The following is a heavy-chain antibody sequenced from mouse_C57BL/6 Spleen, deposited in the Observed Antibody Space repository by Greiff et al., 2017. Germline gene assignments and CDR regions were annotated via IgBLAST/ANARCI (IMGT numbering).Heavy chain of an antibody. Sequence: EVHLVESGAELVRPGASVKLSCTASGFNIKDDYMHWVKQRPEQGLEWIGWIDPENGDTEYASKFQGKATITADTSSNTAYLQLSSLTSEDTAVYYCTTIRYDGYSSFAYWGQGTLVTVSA. J-gene: IGHJ3*01. CDR2: IDPENGDT. CDR3: TTIRYDGYSSFAY. CDR1: GFNIKDDY. V-gene: IGHV14-4*01. D-gene: IGHD2-3*01.